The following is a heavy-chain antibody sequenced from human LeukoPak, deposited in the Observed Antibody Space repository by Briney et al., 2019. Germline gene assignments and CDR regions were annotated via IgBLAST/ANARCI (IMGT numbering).Heavy chain of an antibody. V-gene: IGHV4-30-2*01. Sequence: SQTLSLTCAVSGGSISSGGYSWSWIRQPPGKGLEWIGYIYQSGSSYCNPSLKSRVTISVNRSKNQFSLKLSSVTAADTAVYYCARYDFWSGYDVWGQGTTVTVSS. J-gene: IGHJ6*02. CDR3: ARYDFWSGYDV. CDR2: IYQSGSS. D-gene: IGHD3-3*01. CDR1: GGSISSGGYS.